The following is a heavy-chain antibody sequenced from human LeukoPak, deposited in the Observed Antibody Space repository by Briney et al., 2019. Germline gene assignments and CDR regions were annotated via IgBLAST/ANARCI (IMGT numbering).Heavy chain of an antibody. CDR1: GFTFDDYA. V-gene: IGHV3-9*01. CDR3: AKDARGSYSSSSDFDY. CDR2: ISWNSGSI. J-gene: IGHJ4*02. Sequence: GGSLRLSCAASGFTFDDYAMHWFRQAPGKGLEWVSGISWNSGSIGYADSVKGRFTISRDNAKNSLYLQMNSLRAEDSALYYCAKDARGSYSSSSDFDYWGQGTLVTVSS. D-gene: IGHD6-6*01.